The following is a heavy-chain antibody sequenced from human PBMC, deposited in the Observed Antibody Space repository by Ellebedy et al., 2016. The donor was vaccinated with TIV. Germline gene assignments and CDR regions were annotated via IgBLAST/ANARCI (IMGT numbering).Heavy chain of an antibody. CDR1: GITFSSYG. CDR2: IWYDGSNK. Sequence: GESLKISXAASGITFSSYGMHWVRQAPGKGLEWVALIWYDGSNKYYADSVKGRLTISRDNSKNTLYLQMNSLRAEDTALYYCAKGSGFLLFYGLDVWGQGTTVTVSS. V-gene: IGHV3-33*06. J-gene: IGHJ6*02. CDR3: AKGSGFLLFYGLDV. D-gene: IGHD3-3*01.